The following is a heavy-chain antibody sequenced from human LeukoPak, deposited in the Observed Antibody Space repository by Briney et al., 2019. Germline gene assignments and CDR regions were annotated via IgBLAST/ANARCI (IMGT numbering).Heavy chain of an antibody. CDR2: ISAYNGNT. CDR1: GYTFTSYG. V-gene: IGHV1-18*01. CDR3: ARDLGFLEWLLSKSTYYYYGMDV. D-gene: IGHD3-3*01. J-gene: IGHJ6*02. Sequence: ASVKVSCKASGYTFTSYGISWVRQAPGQGLEWMGWISAYNGNTNYAQKLQGRVTMTTDTSTSTAYMELRSLRSDDTAVYYCARDLGFLEWLLSKSTYYYYGMDVWGQGTTVTVSS.